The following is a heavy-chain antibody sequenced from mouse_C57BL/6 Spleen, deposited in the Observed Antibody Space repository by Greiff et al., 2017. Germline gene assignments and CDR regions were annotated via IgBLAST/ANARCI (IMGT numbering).Heavy chain of an antibody. Sequence: EVKLVESGGGLVKPGGSLKLSCAASGFTFSSYTMSWVRQTPEKRLEWVATISGGGGNTYYPDSVKGRFTISRDNAKNTLYLQMSSLRSEDTALYYCARQAYYSNYDYAMDYWGQGTSVTVSS. CDR2: ISGGGGNT. CDR1: GFTFSSYT. J-gene: IGHJ4*01. D-gene: IGHD2-5*01. CDR3: ARQAYYSNYDYAMDY. V-gene: IGHV5-9*01.